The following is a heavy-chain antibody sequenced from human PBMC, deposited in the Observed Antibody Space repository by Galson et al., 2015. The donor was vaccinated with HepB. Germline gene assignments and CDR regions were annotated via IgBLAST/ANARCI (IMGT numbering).Heavy chain of an antibody. Sequence: SLRLSCAASGFTFRDYVMSWVRQTPGKGLEWVSGLTPRGETTYYADSVRGRFTISRDNSKNTLYLQMHSLRAEDPAFYYCAKGPRDTSFLWSGAYWGQGTPVTVSS. J-gene: IGHJ4*02. V-gene: IGHV3-23*01. CDR3: AKGPRDTSFLWSGAY. CDR1: GFTFRDYV. CDR2: LTPRGETT. D-gene: IGHD3-10*01.